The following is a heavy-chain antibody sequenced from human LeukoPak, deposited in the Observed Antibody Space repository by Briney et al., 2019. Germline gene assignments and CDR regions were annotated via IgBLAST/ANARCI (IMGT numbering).Heavy chain of an antibody. CDR2: ISYDGSNK. J-gene: IGHJ4*02. CDR3: ARDKADVLLWFGELLGFDY. CDR1: GFTFSSYA. V-gene: IGHV3-30*04. Sequence: GRSLRLSCAASGFTFSSYAMHWVRQAPGKGLEWVAVISYDGSNKYYAYSVKGRFTISRDNSKNTLYLQMNSLRGEDTAVYYCARDKADVLLWFGELLGFDYWGQGTLVTVSS. D-gene: IGHD3-10*01.